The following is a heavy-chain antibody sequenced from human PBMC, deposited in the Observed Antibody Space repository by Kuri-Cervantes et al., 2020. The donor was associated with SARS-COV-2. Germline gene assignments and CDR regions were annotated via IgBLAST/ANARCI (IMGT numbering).Heavy chain of an antibody. J-gene: IGHJ4*02. CDR2: ITSIFYKT. D-gene: IGHD3-16*01. CDR3: ASLGDAGDLSPPFDY. V-gene: IGHV1-69*13. CDR1: GGPFASNYA. Sequence: SVKVSCKASGGPFASNYAITWVRQAPGQGLEWVGKITSIFYKTNYAQRLQGRVTITADESTSTAYMELSSLRSEDTAVYYCASLGDAGDLSPPFDYWGQGTLVTVSS.